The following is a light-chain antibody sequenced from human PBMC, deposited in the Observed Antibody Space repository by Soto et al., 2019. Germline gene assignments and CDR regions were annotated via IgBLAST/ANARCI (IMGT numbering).Light chain of an antibody. Sequence: DIQMTQSPSTLSASVGDRVTITCRASQSISSWLAWYQQKPGKAPKLLIYKASSLESGVPSRFSGSGSGTEFTLTISSLQPADFATYYCQQYNSIRGTFGQGTKLEIK. CDR3: QQYNSIRGT. J-gene: IGKJ2*01. V-gene: IGKV1-5*03. CDR2: KAS. CDR1: QSISSW.